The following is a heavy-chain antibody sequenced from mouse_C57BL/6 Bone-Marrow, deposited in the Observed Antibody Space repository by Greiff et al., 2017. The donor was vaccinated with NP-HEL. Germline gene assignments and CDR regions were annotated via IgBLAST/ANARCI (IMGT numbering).Heavy chain of an antibody. Sequence: EGERHQFVGGRVRPGASVKLSFTPPSVTRPSSPTPFLQPPPAPCLDWIGWIDPENGDTEYASKFPGKATITADTSSNTAYLQLSSLTSEDTAVYYCTDWGFAYWGQGTLVTVSA. CDR1: SVTRPSSP. J-gene: IGHJ3*01. CDR3: TDWGFAY. D-gene: IGHD4-1*01. V-gene: IGHV14-4*01. CDR2: IDPENGDT.